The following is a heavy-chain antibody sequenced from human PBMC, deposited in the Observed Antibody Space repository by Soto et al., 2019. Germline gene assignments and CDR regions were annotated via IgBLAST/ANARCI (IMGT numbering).Heavy chain of an antibody. CDR2: FDPEDGET. V-gene: IGHV1-24*01. J-gene: IGHJ6*02. D-gene: IGHD4-17*01. CDR1: GYTLTELS. CDR3: AITVTTRSDYYYYYGMDV. Sequence: ASVKVSCKVSGYTLTELSMHWVRQAPGKGLEWMGGFDPEDGETIYAQKFQGRVTMTEDTSTDTAYMELSSLRSEDTAVYYCAITVTTRSDYYYYYGMDVWGQGTTVTVSS.